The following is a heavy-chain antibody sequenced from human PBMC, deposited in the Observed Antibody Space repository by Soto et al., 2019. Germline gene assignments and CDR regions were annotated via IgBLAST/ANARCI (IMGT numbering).Heavy chain of an antibody. J-gene: IGHJ4*02. V-gene: IGHV5-51*01. CDR2: IYPGDSDT. CDR3: ARAVVVVAGSVYLDH. Sequence: PGESLKISCKGSGYSFTSYWIGWVRQMPGEGLEWMGVIYPGDSDTRYSPSFQGQVTISADKSISTAYLQWRSLKASDTAIYYCARAVVVVAGSVYLDHCGQGTLVTVSS. D-gene: IGHD2-15*01. CDR1: GYSFTSYW.